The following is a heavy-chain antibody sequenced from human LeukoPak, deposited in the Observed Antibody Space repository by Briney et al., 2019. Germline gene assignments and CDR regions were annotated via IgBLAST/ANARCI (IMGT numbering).Heavy chain of an antibody. CDR1: GFTFSSYW. V-gene: IGHV3-74*01. D-gene: IGHD4-17*01. CDR3: AKDQGGYGDYVVAFDT. CDR2: IIGDGGYT. Sequence: GGSLRLSCAASGFTFSSYWMHWVRQAPGKGLVWVSRIIGDGGYTSYADSVKGRFTISRDNAKNTVYLQMNSLRAEDTAVYYCAKDQGGYGDYVVAFDTWGQGTMVTVSS. J-gene: IGHJ3*02.